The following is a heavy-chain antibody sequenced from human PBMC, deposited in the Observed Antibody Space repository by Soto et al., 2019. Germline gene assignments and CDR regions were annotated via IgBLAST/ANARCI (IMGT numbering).Heavy chain of an antibody. Sequence: GGSLRLSCADSGFTFSSYAMHWVRQAPGKGLEWVAVISYDGSNKYYADSVKGRFTISRDNSKNTLYLQMNSLRAEDTAVYYCAREQLYDSSGPRSYWGQATLVTVSS. CDR1: GFTFSSYA. J-gene: IGHJ4*02. D-gene: IGHD3-22*01. CDR2: ISYDGSNK. V-gene: IGHV3-30-3*01. CDR3: AREQLYDSSGPRSY.